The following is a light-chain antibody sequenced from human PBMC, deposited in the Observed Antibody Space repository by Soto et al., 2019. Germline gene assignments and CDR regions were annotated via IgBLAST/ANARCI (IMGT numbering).Light chain of an antibody. J-gene: IGKJ2*04. V-gene: IGKV3-11*01. CDR2: DAS. CDR3: QQYGYSPCS. CDR1: QSVSSY. Sequence: EIVLTQSPATLSLSPGERATLSCRASQSVSSYLAWYQQKPGQAPRLLIYDASNRATGIPARFSGSGSGTDFTLTISSLEPEDFAVYHCQQYGYSPCSFGQGTKLQI.